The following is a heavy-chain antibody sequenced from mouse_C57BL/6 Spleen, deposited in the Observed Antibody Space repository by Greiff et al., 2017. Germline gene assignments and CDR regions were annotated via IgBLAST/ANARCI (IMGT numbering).Heavy chain of an antibody. CDR2: IYPGDGDT. Sequence: VQLQQSGPELVKPGASVKISCKASGYAFSSSWMNWVKQRPGKGLEWIGRIYPGDGDTNYNGKFKGKATLTGDKSSSTAYMQLSSLTSEDSAVYFCASERGRYYFDDWGQGTTLTVSS. CDR3: ASERGRYYFDD. V-gene: IGHV1-82*01. CDR1: GYAFSSSW. D-gene: IGHD4-1*01. J-gene: IGHJ2*01.